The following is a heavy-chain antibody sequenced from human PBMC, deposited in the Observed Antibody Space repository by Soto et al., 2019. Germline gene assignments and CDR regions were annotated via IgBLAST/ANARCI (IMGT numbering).Heavy chain of an antibody. CDR1: GGTINSGDYF. J-gene: IGHJ5*02. CDR3: ARRSSSSLGSLFDP. CDR2: IFYTGST. D-gene: IGHD6-6*01. V-gene: IGHV4-30-4*01. Sequence: PSETLSLTCSVSGGTINSGDYFWSWIRQPPGKGLEWIGSIFYTGSTYYSPSLKSRASMSMDTSKNQFSLKLSSVTPTDTAVYYCARRSSSSLGSLFDPWGRGILVTVSS.